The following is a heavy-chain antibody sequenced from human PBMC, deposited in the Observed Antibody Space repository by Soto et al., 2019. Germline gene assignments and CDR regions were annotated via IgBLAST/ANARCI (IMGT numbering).Heavy chain of an antibody. CDR3: AKTAVFFFFQAEDGIRDTVPVSAFLLNRSSDL. V-gene: IGHV3-23*01. Sequence: KGLEWVSAISGSGGSTYYADSVKGRFTISRDNSKHTLSLQMNGLRAEDTAVYYCAKTAVFFFFQAEDGIRDTVPVSAFLLNRSSDL. D-gene: IGHD2-15*01. CDR2: ISGSGGST. J-gene: IGHJ2*01.